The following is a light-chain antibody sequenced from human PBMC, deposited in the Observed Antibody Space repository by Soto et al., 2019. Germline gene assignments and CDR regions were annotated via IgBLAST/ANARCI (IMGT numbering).Light chain of an antibody. Sequence: EIVLTQSPGTLSLSPPEGAALSVRGSQSISRNFLACYQQKRGQAPRLLIHGTSNRATGIPDRFSGSGSGTDFTLTITRLEPEDFAVYYCQQYGGSPRTFGQGTKVDIK. CDR3: QQYGGSPRT. CDR2: GTS. J-gene: IGKJ1*01. V-gene: IGKV3-20*01. CDR1: QSISRNF.